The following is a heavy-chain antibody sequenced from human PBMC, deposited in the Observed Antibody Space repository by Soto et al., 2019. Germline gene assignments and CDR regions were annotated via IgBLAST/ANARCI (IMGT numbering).Heavy chain of an antibody. V-gene: IGHV4-34*01. Sequence: SETLSLTCAVYGGSFSGYYWSWIRQPPGKGLEWIGEINHSGSTNYNPSLKSRVTISVDTSKNQFSLKLSSVTAADTAVYYCARVVVVPQPIYYYYYMDVWGKGTTVTVSS. CDR2: INHSGST. CDR1: GGSFSGYY. J-gene: IGHJ6*03. CDR3: ARVVVVPQPIYYYYYMDV. D-gene: IGHD2-15*01.